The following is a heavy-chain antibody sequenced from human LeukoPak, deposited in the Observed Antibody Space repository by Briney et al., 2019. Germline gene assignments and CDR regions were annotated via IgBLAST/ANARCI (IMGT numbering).Heavy chain of an antibody. V-gene: IGHV3-9*01. CDR1: GFTFGDYA. CDR3: ARGPGSGHYFDY. CDR2: ITWNSGTM. J-gene: IGHJ4*02. D-gene: IGHD2-15*01. Sequence: PGRSLRLSCAASGFTFGDYAMHWVRQAPGKGLEWVSYITWNSGTMGYADSVKGRFTISRDNAENSLYLQMNSLRAEDTAVYYCARGPGSGHYFDYWGQGTLVTVSS.